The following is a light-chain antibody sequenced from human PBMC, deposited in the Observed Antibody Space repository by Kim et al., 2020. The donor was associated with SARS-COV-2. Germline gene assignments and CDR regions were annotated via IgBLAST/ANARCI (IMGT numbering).Light chain of an antibody. J-gene: IGLJ1*01. Sequence: QSALTQPASVSGSPGQSITISCTGTSSDVGHYNSVSWYQQHPGKAPKLMIYDVTKRPSGVSIRFSGSKSGNTASLTISGLQAEDEADYYCNSYTSSTSDVFVTGTKVTVL. CDR1: SSDVGHYNS. CDR2: DVT. CDR3: NSYTSSTSDV. V-gene: IGLV2-14*01.